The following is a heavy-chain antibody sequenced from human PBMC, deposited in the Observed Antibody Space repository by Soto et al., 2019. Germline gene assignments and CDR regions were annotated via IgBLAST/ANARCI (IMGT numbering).Heavy chain of an antibody. CDR1: GFTFSSYS. Sequence: VQLVESGGGLVKPGGSLRLSCAASGFTFSSYSMNWVRQAPGKGLEWVSAIGSSSNYMYYADSVKGRFTISRDNAKNSLYLQMSSLRVEDTAVYYCGRKGYGDYGGMDVWGQGTTVTVSS. V-gene: IGHV3-21*01. J-gene: IGHJ6*02. CDR2: IGSSSNYM. CDR3: GRKGYGDYGGMDV. D-gene: IGHD4-17*01.